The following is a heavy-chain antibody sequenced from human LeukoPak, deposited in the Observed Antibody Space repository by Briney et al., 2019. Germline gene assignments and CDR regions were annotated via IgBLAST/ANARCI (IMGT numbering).Heavy chain of an antibody. V-gene: IGHV4-39*07. J-gene: IGHJ2*01. CDR3: ARGLVEMATRYFDH. Sequence: PSETLSLTCTVSGGSVSSSSYHWDWIRQPPGKGLEWIGSIYYSGSTYSNPSLKSRVTISVDTSKNQFSLRLSTVTAADTAVYYCARGLVEMATRYFDHWGRGTLVTVSS. CDR2: IYYSGST. CDR1: GGSVSSSSYH. D-gene: IGHD5-24*01.